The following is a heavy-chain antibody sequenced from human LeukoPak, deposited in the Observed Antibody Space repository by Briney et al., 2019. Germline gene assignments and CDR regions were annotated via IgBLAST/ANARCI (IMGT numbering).Heavy chain of an antibody. V-gene: IGHV4-59*01. CDR1: GGSIRNYY. CDR2: IFSTGST. CDR3: ARSVGWSYELDP. Sequence: PSETLSLTCTVSGGSIRNYYWTWIRQPPGKGLEWIGYIFSTGSTGYNPSLGGRVTISLDMSKSQFSLRLTSVTAADTAMYYCARSVGWSYELDPWGQGTLITVSS. J-gene: IGHJ5*02. D-gene: IGHD6-19*01.